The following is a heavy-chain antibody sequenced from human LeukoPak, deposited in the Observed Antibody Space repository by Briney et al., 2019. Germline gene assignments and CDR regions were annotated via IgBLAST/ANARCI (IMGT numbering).Heavy chain of an antibody. V-gene: IGHV4-34*01. CDR3: ARAFNPRHCSGGSCYFSR. CDR2: INHSGST. Sequence: SETLSLTCAVYGGSFSGYYWSWIRQPPGKGLEWIGDINHSGSTNYNPSLKSRVTISVDTSKNQFSLKLSSVTAADTAVYYCARAFNPRHCSGGSCYFSRWGQGTLVTVSS. CDR1: GGSFSGYY. D-gene: IGHD2-15*01. J-gene: IGHJ4*02.